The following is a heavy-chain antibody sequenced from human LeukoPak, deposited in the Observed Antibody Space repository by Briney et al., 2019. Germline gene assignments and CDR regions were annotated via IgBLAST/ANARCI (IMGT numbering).Heavy chain of an antibody. V-gene: IGHV3-7*01. Sequence: GGSLRLSCAASGFTFTDYYMSWVRQAPGKGLEWVANIKQDGSEKYYVDSVKGRFTISRDNAKNSLYLQMNSLRAEDTAVYYCARALNTAMVTGYYFDYWGQGTLVTVSS. CDR1: GFTFTDYY. J-gene: IGHJ4*02. CDR3: ARALNTAMVTGYYFDY. CDR2: IKQDGSEK. D-gene: IGHD5-18*01.